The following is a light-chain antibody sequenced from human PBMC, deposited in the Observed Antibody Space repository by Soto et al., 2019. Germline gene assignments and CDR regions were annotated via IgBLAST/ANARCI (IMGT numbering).Light chain of an antibody. CDR2: DAS. CDR1: QSVSSN. Sequence: EIVMTQSPATSVSPGESATLSCRSSQSVSSNLAWRQQKPGQAPRILMYDASTRATGISARFSGSGSGTEFTLTISSLQSEDFAVYYCQQYHNWPITFGQGTRLEIK. J-gene: IGKJ5*01. CDR3: QQYHNWPIT. V-gene: IGKV3-15*01.